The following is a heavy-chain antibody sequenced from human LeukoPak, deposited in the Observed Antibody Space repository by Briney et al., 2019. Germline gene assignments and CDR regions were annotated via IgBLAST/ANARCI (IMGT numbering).Heavy chain of an antibody. CDR3: ARDRLRWLHLNHDAFDI. V-gene: IGHV1-2*02. D-gene: IGHD5-24*01. CDR2: INPNSGGT. J-gene: IGHJ3*02. CDR1: GYTFTSYY. Sequence: ASVKVSCKASGYTFTSYYMHWVRQAPGQGLEWMGWINPNSGGTNYAQKFQGRVTMTRDTSISTAYMELSGLRSDDTAVYYCARDRLRWLHLNHDAFDIWGQGTMVTVSS.